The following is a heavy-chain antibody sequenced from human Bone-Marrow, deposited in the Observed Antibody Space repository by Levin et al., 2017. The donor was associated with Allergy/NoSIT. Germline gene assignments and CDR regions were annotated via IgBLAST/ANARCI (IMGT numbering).Heavy chain of an antibody. D-gene: IGHD6-13*01. CDR1: GFTFDAYG. CDR3: AKWGSSSWYYGPFPGFDS. J-gene: IGHJ4*02. Sequence: QAGGSLRLSCAAAGFTFDAYGMHWVRQAPGKGLEWVAVISDDGDTAKYADSVKGRFTISRDNSRDTLYLQMDSLRSEDTAVYFCAKWGSSSWYYGPFPGFDSWGQGTLVTVSS. V-gene: IGHV3-30*18. CDR2: ISDDGDTA.